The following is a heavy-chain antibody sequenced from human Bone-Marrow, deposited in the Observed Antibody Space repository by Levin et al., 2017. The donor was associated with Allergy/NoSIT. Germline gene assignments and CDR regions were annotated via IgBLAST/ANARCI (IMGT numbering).Heavy chain of an antibody. CDR1: GFTFGDYA. CDR2: IRSKAYGGTT. J-gene: IGHJ4*02. CDR3: TRDDKGRLEPGIHDY. D-gene: IGHD1-1*01. V-gene: IGHV3-49*04. Sequence: PGGSLRLSCTASGFTFGDYAMSWVRQAPGKGLEWVGFIRSKAYGGTTEYAASVKGRFTISRDDSKSIAYLQMNSLKTEDTAVYYCTRDDKGRLEPGIHDYWGQGTLVTVSS.